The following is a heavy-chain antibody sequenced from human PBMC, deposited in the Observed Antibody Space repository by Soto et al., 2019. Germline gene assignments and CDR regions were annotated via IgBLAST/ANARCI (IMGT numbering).Heavy chain of an antibody. D-gene: IGHD3-3*01. V-gene: IGHV4-39*01. CDR1: GGSISSSSYY. J-gene: IGHJ6*02. CDR2: IYYSGST. Sequence: SETLSLTCTVSGGSISSSSYYWGWIRQPPGKGLEWIGSIYYSGSTYYNPSLKSRVTISVDTSKNQFPLKLSSVTAADTAVYYCARLRIFGVVIDYYYGMDVWGQGTTVTVSS. CDR3: ARLRIFGVVIDYYYGMDV.